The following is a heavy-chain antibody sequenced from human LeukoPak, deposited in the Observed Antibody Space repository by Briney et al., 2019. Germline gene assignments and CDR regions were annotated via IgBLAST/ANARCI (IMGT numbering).Heavy chain of an antibody. J-gene: IGHJ6*03. Sequence: EASVKVSCKASGYTFTSYDINWVRQATGQGLEWMGWMNPNSGNTGYAQKFQGRVTITRNTSISTAYMELSSLRSEDTAVYYCARGGSSWYGYYYYMDVWGKGTTVTVSS. CDR3: ARGGSSWYGYYYYMDV. D-gene: IGHD6-13*01. CDR1: GYTFTSYD. CDR2: MNPNSGNT. V-gene: IGHV1-8*03.